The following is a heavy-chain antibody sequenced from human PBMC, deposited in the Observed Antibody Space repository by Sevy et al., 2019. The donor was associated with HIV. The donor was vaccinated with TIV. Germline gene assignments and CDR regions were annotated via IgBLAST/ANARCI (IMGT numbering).Heavy chain of an antibody. CDR2: ISGSGAST. CDR1: GFTFTIYA. V-gene: IGHV3-23*01. CDR3: AKDRNQWGSSCDF. D-gene: IGHD6-13*01. J-gene: IGHJ4*02. Sequence: GGSLRLSCAASGFTFTIYAMTWVRQAPGRGLEWVSVISGSGASTDYTDSVKGRFTSSRDNPKNNLYLQMNSRRAEDTAIYYCAKDRNQWGSSCDFGGQGTLLTLSS.